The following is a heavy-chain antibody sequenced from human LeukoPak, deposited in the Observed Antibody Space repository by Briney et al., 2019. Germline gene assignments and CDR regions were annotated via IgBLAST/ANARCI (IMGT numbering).Heavy chain of an antibody. D-gene: IGHD2-2*02. Sequence: PGGSLRLSCAASGFTFSSYAMSWVRQAPGKGLEWVSAISGSDGSTYYADSVKGRFTISRDNAANSLFLQMNSLRVDDTAVYYCARDGRGEIVVVPAATPRPRYYYYYMDVWGKGTTVTVSS. J-gene: IGHJ6*03. CDR3: ARDGRGEIVVVPAATPRPRYYYYYMDV. CDR1: GFTFSSYA. V-gene: IGHV3-23*01. CDR2: ISGSDGST.